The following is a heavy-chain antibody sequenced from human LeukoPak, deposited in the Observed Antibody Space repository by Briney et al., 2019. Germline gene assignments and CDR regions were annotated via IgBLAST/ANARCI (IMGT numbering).Heavy chain of an antibody. V-gene: IGHV3-23*01. CDR1: GFTFSSYA. Sequence: PGGSLRLSCAASGFTFSSYALTWVRQAPGKGLEWVSGISGSGGSTYYADSVKGRFTISRDNSKNTLHLQMNSLRADDTAVYYCAKVTIGRGYCTSTSCSPFDYWGQGTLVTVSS. CDR2: ISGSGGST. D-gene: IGHD2-2*01. CDR3: AKVTIGRGYCTSTSCSPFDY. J-gene: IGHJ4*02.